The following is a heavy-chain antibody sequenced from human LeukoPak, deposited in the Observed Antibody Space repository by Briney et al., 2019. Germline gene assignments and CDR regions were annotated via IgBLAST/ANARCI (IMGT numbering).Heavy chain of an antibody. CDR2: ISSSSSYI. D-gene: IGHD2-2*01. Sequence: PGGSLRLSCAASGFTFSSYSMNWVRQAPGKGLEWVSSISSSSSYIYYADSVKGRFTISRDNAKNSLYLQMNSLRAEDTAVYYCARDARYCSSTSCYVHYWGQGTLVTVSS. CDR3: ARDARYCSSTSCYVHY. J-gene: IGHJ4*02. V-gene: IGHV3-21*01. CDR1: GFTFSSYS.